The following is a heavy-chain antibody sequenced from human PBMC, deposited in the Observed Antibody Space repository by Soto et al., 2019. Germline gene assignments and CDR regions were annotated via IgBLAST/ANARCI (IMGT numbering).Heavy chain of an antibody. CDR2: IYYSGST. CDR1: DGSISSGDYY. Sequence: PSETLSLTCTVSDGSISSGDYYWSWIRQPPGKGLEWIGYIYYSGSTYYNPSLKSRVTISVDTSKNQFSLKLSSVTAADTAVYYCAREGRFLEWLSGFDYWGQGTLVTVSS. D-gene: IGHD3-3*01. CDR3: AREGRFLEWLSGFDY. J-gene: IGHJ4*02. V-gene: IGHV4-30-4*01.